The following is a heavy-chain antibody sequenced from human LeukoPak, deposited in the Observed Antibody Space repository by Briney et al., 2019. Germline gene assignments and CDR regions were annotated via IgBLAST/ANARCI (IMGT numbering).Heavy chain of an antibody. Sequence: SETLSLTCAVYGGSFSGYYWSWIRQPPGKGLEWIGEINHSGSTNYNPSLKSRVTISVDTSKNQFSLKLSSVHAADTAVYYCARGRRQLNHYYMDVWGKGTTVTVSS. D-gene: IGHD2-2*01. CDR2: INHSGST. V-gene: IGHV4-34*01. CDR1: GGSFSGYY. J-gene: IGHJ6*03. CDR3: ARGRRQLNHYYMDV.